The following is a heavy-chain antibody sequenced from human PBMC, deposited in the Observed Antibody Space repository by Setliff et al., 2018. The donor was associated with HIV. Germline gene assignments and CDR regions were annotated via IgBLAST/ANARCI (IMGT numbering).Heavy chain of an antibody. Sequence: GGSLRLSCTASEFNIGDYSMSWVRQAPGKGLEWVGFIRSKTYGGTTKYAASVKGRFTISRDDSESIAYLQMNSLKTEDTAVYYCARPQHIYDDSSDDYWGQGTLVTVSS. CDR1: EFNIGDYS. D-gene: IGHD3-22*01. J-gene: IGHJ4*02. CDR3: ARPQHIYDDSSDDY. V-gene: IGHV3-49*04. CDR2: IRSKTYGGTT.